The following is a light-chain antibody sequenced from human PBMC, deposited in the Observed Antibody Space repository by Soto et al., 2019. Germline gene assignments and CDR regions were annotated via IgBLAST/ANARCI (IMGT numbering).Light chain of an antibody. CDR1: PSNIGAGFD. Sequence: QSVLTQPPSVSGAPGQTATISCTGSPSNIGAGFDVHWYQQLPGTAPKVLIYGNSYRPSGVPDRFSASKSGTSASLAITGLQAEDEAEYYCQSYDRRLSGYVVFGGGTKLTVL. CDR3: QSYDRRLSGYVV. J-gene: IGLJ2*01. CDR2: GNS. V-gene: IGLV1-40*01.